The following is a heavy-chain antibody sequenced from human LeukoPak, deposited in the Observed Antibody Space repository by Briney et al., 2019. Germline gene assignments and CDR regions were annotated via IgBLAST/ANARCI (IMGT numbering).Heavy chain of an antibody. D-gene: IGHD3-3*01. CDR3: AKAHDFWSGYYYVDY. Sequence: GGSLRLSCAASGFTFSSNAMSWVRQAPGKGLEWVSAISGSGGSTYYADSVKGRFTISRVNSKNTLYLQMSSVRAVDTAVYYCAKAHDFWSGYYYVDYWGQGTLVTVSS. V-gene: IGHV3-23*01. CDR1: GFTFSSNA. J-gene: IGHJ4*02. CDR2: ISGSGGST.